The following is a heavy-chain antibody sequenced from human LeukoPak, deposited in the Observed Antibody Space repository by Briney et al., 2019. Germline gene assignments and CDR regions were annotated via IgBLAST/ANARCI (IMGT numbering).Heavy chain of an antibody. J-gene: IGHJ6*04. Sequence: PGGSLRLSCAASGFTSSSYAMSWVRQAPGKGLEWVSAISGSGGSTYYADSVKGRFTISRDNSKNTLYLQMNSLRAEDTAVYYCAKKDGDYPRYYYYYYGMDVWGKGTTVTVSS. D-gene: IGHD4-17*01. V-gene: IGHV3-23*01. CDR3: AKKDGDYPRYYYYYYGMDV. CDR1: GFTSSSYA. CDR2: ISGSGGST.